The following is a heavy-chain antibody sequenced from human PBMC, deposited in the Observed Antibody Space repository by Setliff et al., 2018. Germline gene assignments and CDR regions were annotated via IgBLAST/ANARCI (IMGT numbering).Heavy chain of an antibody. CDR2: FFYSDTA. D-gene: IGHD3-3*01. Sequence: SETLSLTCTVSGASINSHYWSWIRQPPGKGLEWIGLFFYSDTAKYNPSLESRAAISVDSSKNQFSLNLSSVTAADTAVYYCARMSGFLYMDVWGKGTTVTVSS. V-gene: IGHV4-59*08. CDR1: GASINSHY. CDR3: ARMSGFLYMDV. J-gene: IGHJ6*03.